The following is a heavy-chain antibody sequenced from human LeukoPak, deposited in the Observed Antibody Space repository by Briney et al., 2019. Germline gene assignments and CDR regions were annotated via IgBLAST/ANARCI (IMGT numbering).Heavy chain of an antibody. J-gene: IGHJ6*02. D-gene: IGHD5-24*01. Sequence: GGSLRLSCAASGFTFSSYGMHWVRQAPGKGLEGVAVISYDGSNKYYADSVKGRFTISRDNSKNTLYLQMNSLRAEDTAVYYCAKEVEDGYNSYYYYGMDVWGQGTTVTVSS. CDR3: AKEVEDGYNSYYYYGMDV. CDR2: ISYDGSNK. CDR1: GFTFSSYG. V-gene: IGHV3-30*18.